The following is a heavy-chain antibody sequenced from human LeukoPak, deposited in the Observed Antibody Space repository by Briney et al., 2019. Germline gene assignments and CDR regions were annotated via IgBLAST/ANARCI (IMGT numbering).Heavy chain of an antibody. J-gene: IGHJ4*02. CDR3: ARAISMVVPAALDY. V-gene: IGHV1-2*02. Sequence: ASVKVSCKASGYTFTSYGISWVRQAPGQGLEWMGWINPNSGGTNYAQKFQGRVTMTRDTSISTAYMELSRLRSDDTAVYYCARAISMVVPAALDYWGQGTLVTVSS. CDR2: INPNSGGT. D-gene: IGHD2-2*01. CDR1: GYTFTSYG.